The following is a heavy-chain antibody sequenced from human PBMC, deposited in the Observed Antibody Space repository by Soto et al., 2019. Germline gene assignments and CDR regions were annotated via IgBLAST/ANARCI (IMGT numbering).Heavy chain of an antibody. CDR1: GASISSYY. CDR2: IYYSGST. CDR3: ARALILTGYYIHDAFDI. D-gene: IGHD3-9*01. V-gene: IGHV4-59*01. Sequence: NNLSLTCTDSGASISSYYWSWIRQPPGKGLDWIGYIYYSGSTNYNPSLKSRVTISVDTSKNQFSLKLSSVTAADTAVYYCARALILTGYYIHDAFDIWGQGTMVT. J-gene: IGHJ3*02.